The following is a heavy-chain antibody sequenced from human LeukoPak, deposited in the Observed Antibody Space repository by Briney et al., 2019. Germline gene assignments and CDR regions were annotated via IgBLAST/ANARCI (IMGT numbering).Heavy chain of an antibody. CDR2: IYSGGST. J-gene: IGHJ2*01. CDR3: ARESGDILTGPLYFDL. D-gene: IGHD3-9*01. Sequence: PGGSLRLSCAASGFTVSSNYMSWVRQAPGKGLEWVSVIYSGGSTYYADSVKGRFTISRDNSKNMLYLQMNSLRAEDTAVYYCARESGDILTGPLYFDLWGRGTLVTVSS. CDR1: GFTVSSNY. V-gene: IGHV3-66*01.